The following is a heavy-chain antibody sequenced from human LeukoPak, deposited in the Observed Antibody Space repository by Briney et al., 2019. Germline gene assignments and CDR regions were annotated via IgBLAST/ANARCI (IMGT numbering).Heavy chain of an antibody. Sequence: GRSLRLSCAASGFTFSSYGMHWVRQAPGKGLEWLAVIWYDGSNSYHADSVKGQFTISRDNSKNTLYPQMNSLRAEDTAVYYCARTNSRSSNYYYGMDVWGQGTTVTVSS. D-gene: IGHD6-6*01. CDR1: GFTFSSYG. V-gene: IGHV3-33*01. CDR2: IWYDGSNS. CDR3: ARTNSRSSNYYYGMDV. J-gene: IGHJ6*02.